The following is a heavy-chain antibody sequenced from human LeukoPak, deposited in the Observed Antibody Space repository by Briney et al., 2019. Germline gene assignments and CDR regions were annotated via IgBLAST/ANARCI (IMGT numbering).Heavy chain of an antibody. Sequence: GGSLRLSCAASGFTFSSYSMNWVRQAPGKGLEWVSSISSSSSYIYYADSVKGRFTISRDNAKNSPYLQMNSLRAEDTAVYYCARDNVLEWLSHFDYWGQGTLVTVSS. D-gene: IGHD3-3*01. V-gene: IGHV3-21*01. CDR1: GFTFSSYS. CDR3: ARDNVLEWLSHFDY. CDR2: ISSSSSYI. J-gene: IGHJ4*02.